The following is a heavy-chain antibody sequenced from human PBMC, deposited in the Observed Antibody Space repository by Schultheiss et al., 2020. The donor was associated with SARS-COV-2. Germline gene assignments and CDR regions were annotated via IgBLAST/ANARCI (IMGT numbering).Heavy chain of an antibody. J-gene: IGHJ2*01. CDR1: GFTFSSYG. Sequence: GGSLRLSCAASGFTFSSYGMHWVRQAPGKGLEWVGRIKSKTDGGTTDYAAPVKGRFTISRDDSKNALYLQINSLKTEDTAVYYCTTVGNPGYLALWGRGTLVTVSS. V-gene: IGHV3-15*01. D-gene: IGHD1-14*01. CDR3: TTVGNPGYLAL. CDR2: IKSKTDGGTT.